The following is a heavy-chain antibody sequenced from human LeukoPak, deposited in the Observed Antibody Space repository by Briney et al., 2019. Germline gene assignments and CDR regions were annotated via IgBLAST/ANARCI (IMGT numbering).Heavy chain of an antibody. CDR2: IFYSGST. CDR3: ARERYSSSWYIDY. D-gene: IGHD6-13*01. J-gene: IGHJ4*02. V-gene: IGHV4-59*01. Sequence: KASETLSLTCTVSGGSISSDYWCWIRQPPGEGLEWIGYIFYSGSTNYNPSLKSRVTISVDTSKNQFSLKLSSVTAADTAVYYCARERYSSSWYIDYWGQGTLVTVSS. CDR1: GGSISSDY.